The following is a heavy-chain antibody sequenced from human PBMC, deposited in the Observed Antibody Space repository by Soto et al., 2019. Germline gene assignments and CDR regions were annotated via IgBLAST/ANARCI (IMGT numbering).Heavy chain of an antibody. V-gene: IGHV3-23*01. CDR1: GFTFSSYA. D-gene: IGHD4-17*01. CDR2: ISASGGST. CDR3: GRDPNGDYVGAFDI. J-gene: IGHJ3*02. Sequence: EVQLLESGGGLVQPGGSLRLSCAASGFTFSSYAMSWVRQAPGMGLEWVSGISASGGSTYYADSVKGRFTVSRDNSKNTLYLQMNSLRAEYTALYYCGRDPNGDYVGAFDIWGQGTLVTVSS.